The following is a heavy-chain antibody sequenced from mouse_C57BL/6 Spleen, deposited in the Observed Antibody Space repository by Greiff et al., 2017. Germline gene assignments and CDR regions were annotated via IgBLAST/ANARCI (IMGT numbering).Heavy chain of an antibody. D-gene: IGHD2-2*01. J-gene: IGHJ2*01. CDR3: AREGSTMVTTNFDY. CDR2: IYPGSGNT. CDR1: GYTFTDYY. V-gene: IGHV1-76*01. Sequence: QVQLQQSGAELVRPGASVKLSCKASGYTFTDYYINWVKQRPGQGLEWIARIYPGSGNTYYNEKFKGKATLTAEKSSSTAYMQLSSLTSEDSAVYFCAREGSTMVTTNFDYWGQGTTLTVSS.